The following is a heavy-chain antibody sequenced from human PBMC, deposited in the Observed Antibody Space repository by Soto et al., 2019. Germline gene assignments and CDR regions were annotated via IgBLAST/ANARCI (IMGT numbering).Heavy chain of an antibody. CDR3: AKANSDYYDSTSYFDY. D-gene: IGHD3-22*01. Sequence: GASVKVSCKASGGTFSSYAISWVRQAPGQGLEWMGGIIPIFGTADSVKGRFTISRDNSKNTLHLQMNSLRAEDTDVYYCAKANSDYYDSTSYFDYWGQGTLVTVSS. CDR1: GGTFSSYA. CDR2: IIPIFGTA. J-gene: IGHJ4*02. V-gene: IGHV1-69*05.